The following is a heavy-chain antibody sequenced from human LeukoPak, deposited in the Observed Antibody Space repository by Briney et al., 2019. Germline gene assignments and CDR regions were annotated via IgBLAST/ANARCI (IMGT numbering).Heavy chain of an antibody. J-gene: IGHJ3*02. CDR1: GDSIRSSF. CDR2: IFYSGSS. CDR3: AAEKWPSIVGATGSFAFDI. D-gene: IGHD1-26*01. V-gene: IGHV4-59*03. Sequence: SETLSLTCTVSGDSIRSSFWTWVRQPPGKGLEWIGYIFYSGSSNYNPSLRGRVTMSVDTSESQFSLKLNSVTAADTAVYYCAAEKWPSIVGATGSFAFDIWGQGTMVTVSS.